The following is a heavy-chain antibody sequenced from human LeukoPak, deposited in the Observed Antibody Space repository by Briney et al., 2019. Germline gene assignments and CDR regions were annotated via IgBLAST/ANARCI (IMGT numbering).Heavy chain of an antibody. CDR1: GFIFSSYA. D-gene: IGHD6-19*01. J-gene: IGHJ4*02. CDR3: AKDSLAGDFDY. CDR2: ISGSSGST. V-gene: IGHV3-23*01. Sequence: GGSLRLSCAASGFIFSSYAMSWVRQAPGKGLEWVSAISGSSGSTYYADSVKGRFTISRDNSKNTLYLQMNSLRAEDTAVYYCAKDSLAGDFDYWGRGTLVTVSS.